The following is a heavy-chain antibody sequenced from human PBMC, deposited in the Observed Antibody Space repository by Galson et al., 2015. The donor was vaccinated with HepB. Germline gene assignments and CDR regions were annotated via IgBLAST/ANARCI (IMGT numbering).Heavy chain of an antibody. J-gene: IGHJ3*02. Sequence: SLRLSCAASGFTFSGSAMHWVRQASGKGLEWVGRIRSKANSYATAYAASVKGRFTISRDDSKNTAYLQMNSLKTEDTAVYYCRSGWDAFDIWGQGTMVTVSS. CDR2: IRSKANSYAT. D-gene: IGHD6-19*01. CDR3: RSGWDAFDI. V-gene: IGHV3-73*01. CDR1: GFTFSGSA.